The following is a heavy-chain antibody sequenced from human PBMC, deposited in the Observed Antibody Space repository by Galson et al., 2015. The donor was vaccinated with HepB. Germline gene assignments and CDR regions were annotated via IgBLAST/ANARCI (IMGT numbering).Heavy chain of an antibody. CDR1: GYTFTTYY. CDR2: INPSGGST. CDR3: AKYCSSTRCYKGMDV. Sequence: SDKVSGKASGYTFTTYYMHWVRQAPGQGLEWMGFINPSGGSTSYAQKFQGRVTMSRDTSTSTAYTELSSLRSEDTAVYYCAKYCSSTRCYKGMDVWGQGTTVTVSS. J-gene: IGHJ6*02. V-gene: IGHV1-46*01. D-gene: IGHD2-2*02.